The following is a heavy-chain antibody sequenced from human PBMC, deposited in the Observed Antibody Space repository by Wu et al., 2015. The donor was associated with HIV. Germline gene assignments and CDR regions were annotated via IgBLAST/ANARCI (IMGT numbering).Heavy chain of an antibody. D-gene: IGHD6-19*01. J-gene: IGHJ6*02. V-gene: IGHV1-2*02. CDR1: GYTFTGYY. Sequence: QVQLVQSGAEVKKPGASVKVSCKASGYTFTGYYMHWVRQAPGQGLEWMGWINPNSGGTNYEQKFQGRGTMTRDTSISTAYMELSRLRSDDTAVYYCARFNKGSGWEYYYGMDVWGQGTTVTVSS. CDR2: INPNSGGT. CDR3: ARFNKGSGWEYYYGMDV.